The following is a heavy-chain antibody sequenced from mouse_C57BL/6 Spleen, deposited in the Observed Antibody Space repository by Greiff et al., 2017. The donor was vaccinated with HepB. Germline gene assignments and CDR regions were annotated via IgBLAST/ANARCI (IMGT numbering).Heavy chain of an antibody. V-gene: IGHV14-4*01. Sequence: EVQLQQPGAELVRPGASVKLSCTASGFNIKDDYMHWVKQRPEQGLEWIGWIDPENGDTEYAPKFQVKATITADTSSNTAYLQLSSLTSEDSAVYYCTTGGCHEEFAIDYWGQGTSVTVSS. CDR3: TTGGCHEEFAIDY. CDR1: GFNIKDDY. D-gene: IGHD1-1*02. CDR2: IDPENGDT. J-gene: IGHJ4*01.